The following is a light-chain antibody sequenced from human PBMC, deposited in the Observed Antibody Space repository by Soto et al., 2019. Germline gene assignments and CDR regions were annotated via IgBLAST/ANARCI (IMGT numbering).Light chain of an antibody. CDR2: DVS. Sequence: QPVLTQPPSVSGSPGQSVTISCTGTSSDVGSYNRVSWYQQPPGTAPKVMIYDVSNRPSGVPDRFSGSKSGNTASLTISGLQAEDEADYYCSSFTSSSTLVFGGGTKVTVL. CDR3: SSFTSSSTLV. J-gene: IGLJ2*01. CDR1: SSDVGSYNR. V-gene: IGLV2-18*02.